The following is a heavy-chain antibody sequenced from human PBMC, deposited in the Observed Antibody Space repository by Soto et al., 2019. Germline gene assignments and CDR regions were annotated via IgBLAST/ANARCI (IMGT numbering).Heavy chain of an antibody. V-gene: IGHV1-18*01. CDR2: ISAYNGNT. Sequence: QVPLVQSGAEVKKPGASVKVSCKASGYTFTSYGISWVRQAPGQGLEWMGWISAYNGNTNYAQKLQGRVTMTTDTSTSTAYMELRSLRSDDTAVYYCARVVVMITFGGVIVHDAFDIWGQGTMVTVSS. CDR1: GYTFTSYG. CDR3: ARVVVMITFGGVIVHDAFDI. D-gene: IGHD3-16*02. J-gene: IGHJ3*02.